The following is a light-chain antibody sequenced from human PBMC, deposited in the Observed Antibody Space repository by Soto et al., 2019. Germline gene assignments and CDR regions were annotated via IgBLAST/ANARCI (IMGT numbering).Light chain of an antibody. CDR1: QSISSW. Sequence: DIEITRSPSTLSSSVGDRVTIACLASQSISSWLAWYQQKPGKAPKLLIYDASSLESGVPSRFSGSGSGTEFTLTISSLQPDDFATYYCQQYNSYSITFGQGTRLEMK. V-gene: IGKV1-5*01. CDR3: QQYNSYSIT. J-gene: IGKJ5*01. CDR2: DAS.